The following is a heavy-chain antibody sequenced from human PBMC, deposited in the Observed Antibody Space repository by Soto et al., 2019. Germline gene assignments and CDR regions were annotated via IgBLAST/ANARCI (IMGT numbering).Heavy chain of an antibody. Sequence: EVQLVESGGGLVQPGGSLRLSCAASGFTFSSYSMSWVRQAPGKGLEWVGRIKSKTDGGTTDYAAPVKGRFTISRDDSKNTLYLQMNSLKTEDTAVYYCTTDRARYYYGMDVWGQGTTVTVSS. CDR2: IKSKTDGGTT. V-gene: IGHV3-15*01. CDR1: GFTFSSYS. CDR3: TTDRARYYYGMDV. J-gene: IGHJ6*02.